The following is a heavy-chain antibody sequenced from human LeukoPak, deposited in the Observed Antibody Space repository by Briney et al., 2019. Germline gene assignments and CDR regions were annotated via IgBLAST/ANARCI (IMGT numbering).Heavy chain of an antibody. J-gene: IGHJ4*02. Sequence: KPSETLSLTCTVSGGSISSYHWSWIRQPPGKGLEWIGYIYYSGSTNYNPSLKSRVTISVDTSKNQFSLKLSSVTAADTAVYYCARTQYCSSTSCYLDYWGQGTLVTVSS. V-gene: IGHV4-59*08. CDR2: IYYSGST. CDR1: GGSISSYH. D-gene: IGHD2-2*01. CDR3: ARTQYCSSTSCYLDY.